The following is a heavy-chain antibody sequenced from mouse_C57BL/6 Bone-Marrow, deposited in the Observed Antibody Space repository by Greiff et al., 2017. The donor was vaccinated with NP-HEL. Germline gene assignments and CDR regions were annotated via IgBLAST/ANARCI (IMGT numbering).Heavy chain of an antibody. CDR2: IDPETGGT. D-gene: IGHD1-1*01. V-gene: IGHV1-15*01. Sequence: LVESGAELVRPGASVTLSCKASGYTFTDYEMHWVKQTPVHGLEWIGAIDPETGGTAYNQKFKGKAILTADKSSSTAYMELRSLTSEDSAVYYCTRHYGFDYWGQGTTLTVSS. CDR3: TRHYGFDY. CDR1: GYTFTDYE. J-gene: IGHJ2*01.